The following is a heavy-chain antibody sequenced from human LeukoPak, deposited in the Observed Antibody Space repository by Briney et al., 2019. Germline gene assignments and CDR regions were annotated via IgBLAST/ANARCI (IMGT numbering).Heavy chain of an antibody. D-gene: IGHD2-15*01. V-gene: IGHV4-31*03. Sequence: SETPSLTCTVSGGSISSGGYYWSWIRQHPGKGLEWIGYIYYSGSTYYNPSLKSRVTISVDTSKNQFSLKLSSVTAADTAVYYCARVGESYCSGGSCYSGLFDYRGQGTLVTVSS. CDR1: GGSISSGGYY. CDR3: ARVGESYCSGGSCYSGLFDY. J-gene: IGHJ4*02. CDR2: IYYSGST.